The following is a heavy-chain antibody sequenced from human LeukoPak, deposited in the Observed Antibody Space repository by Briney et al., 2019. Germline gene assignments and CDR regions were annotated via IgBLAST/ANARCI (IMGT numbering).Heavy chain of an antibody. D-gene: IGHD3-22*01. J-gene: IGHJ4*02. CDR2: IYYSGST. CDR1: GGSISSNSYY. Sequence: SETLSLTCTVSGGSISSNSYYWGWMRQPPGKGLEWIGNIYYSGSTYYNPSLKSRVTISVDTSKNQFSLNLSSVTAADTAVYYCARDHDSSGYYQGIDYWGQGTLVTVSS. V-gene: IGHV4-39*07. CDR3: ARDHDSSGYYQGIDY.